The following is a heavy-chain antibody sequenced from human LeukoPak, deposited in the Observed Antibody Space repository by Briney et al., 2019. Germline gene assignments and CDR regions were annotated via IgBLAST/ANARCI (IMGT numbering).Heavy chain of an antibody. V-gene: IGHV1-18*01. D-gene: IGHD2-2*01. CDR3: ARVGLSYCSSTSCYWFDP. J-gene: IGHJ5*02. CDR1: GYTFTSYG. Sequence: GASVKVSCKASGYTFTSYGISWVRQAPGQGLEWMGWISAYNGNTNYAQKLQGRVTMTTDTSTSTAYMELRSLRSDDTAVYYCARVGLSYCSSTSCYWFDPWGQGTLVTVSP. CDR2: ISAYNGNT.